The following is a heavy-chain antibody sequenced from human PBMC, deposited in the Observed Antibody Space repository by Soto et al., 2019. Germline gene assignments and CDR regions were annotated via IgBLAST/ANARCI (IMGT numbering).Heavy chain of an antibody. CDR3: AKKELEVVITTSNYYYYGMEV. CDR2: ISYDGSNK. CDR1: GFTFSSYG. J-gene: IGHJ6*02. Sequence: GGSLRLSCAASGFTFSSYGMHWVRQAPGKGLEWVAVISYDGSNKYYADSVKGRFTISRDNSKNTLYLQMNSLRAEDTAVYYCAKKELEVVITTSNYYYYGMEVWGQGTTVTVSS. V-gene: IGHV3-30*18. D-gene: IGHD3-22*01.